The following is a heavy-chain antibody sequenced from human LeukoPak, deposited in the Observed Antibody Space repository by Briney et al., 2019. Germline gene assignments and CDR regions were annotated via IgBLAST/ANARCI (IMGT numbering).Heavy chain of an antibody. Sequence: PGGSLRLSCAASGFTFSSYSMNWVRQAPGKGLEWVSYISSSSSTIYYADSLKGRFTISRDNARNSLYLQMNSLTAEDTAIYYCVSGGDYHVRLCTYWGQGTLVTVSS. CDR3: VSGGDYHVRLCTY. CDR2: ISSSSSTI. CDR1: GFTFSSYS. V-gene: IGHV3-48*01. J-gene: IGHJ4*01. D-gene: IGHD4-17*01.